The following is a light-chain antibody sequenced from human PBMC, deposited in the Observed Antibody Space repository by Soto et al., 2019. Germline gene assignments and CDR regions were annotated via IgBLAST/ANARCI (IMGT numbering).Light chain of an antibody. CDR3: LQGWT. CDR2: GAS. V-gene: IGKV1-6*01. Sequence: AIQMTQSPSSLAASIGHRVTITCRASQGVRNDLGWYQQKPGKAPRLLIFGASTLQTGVPSRFSGSGSGTDFTLTISDLQSEDFATSYCLQGWTFGQGTRVEIK. CDR1: QGVRND. J-gene: IGKJ1*01.